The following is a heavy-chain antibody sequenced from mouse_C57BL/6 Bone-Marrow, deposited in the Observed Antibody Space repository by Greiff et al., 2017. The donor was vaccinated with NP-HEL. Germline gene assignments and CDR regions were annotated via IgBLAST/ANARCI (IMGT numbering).Heavy chain of an antibody. CDR2: IDPANGNT. D-gene: IGHD1-1*01. J-gene: IGHJ4*01. Sequence: VQLQQSVAELVRPGASVKLSCTASGFNIKNTYMHWVKQRPAQGLEWIGRIDPANGNTKYAPKFQGKATITADTSSNTAYLQLSSLTSEDTASYYWARGITTVVADAMDYWGQGTSVTVSS. CDR3: ARGITTVVADAMDY. V-gene: IGHV14-3*01. CDR1: GFNIKNTY.